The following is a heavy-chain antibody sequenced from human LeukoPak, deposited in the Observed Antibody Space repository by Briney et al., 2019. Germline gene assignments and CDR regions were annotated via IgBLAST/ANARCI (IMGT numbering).Heavy chain of an antibody. CDR3: ARYDSGYDNFDY. CDR1: GGSFSSYY. J-gene: IGHJ4*02. V-gene: IGHV4-59*01. D-gene: IGHD5-12*01. Sequence: SETLSLTCAVYGGSFSSYYWSWIRQPPGKGLEWIGYIYYSGSTNYNPSLKSRVTISVDTSKNQFSLKLSSVTAADTAVYYCARYDSGYDNFDYWGQGTLVTVSS. CDR2: IYYSGST.